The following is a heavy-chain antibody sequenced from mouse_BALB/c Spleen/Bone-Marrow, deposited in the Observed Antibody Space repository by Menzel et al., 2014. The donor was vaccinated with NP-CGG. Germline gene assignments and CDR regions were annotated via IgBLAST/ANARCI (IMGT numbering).Heavy chain of an antibody. J-gene: IGHJ4*01. Sequence: VQLQQPGPSLVKPSQTLSLTCSVTGDSVTSGYWNWIRKFPGNKLEYMGYISYSGSTYYNPSLKSRISITRDTSKNQYYLQLNSVTTEDTATCYCASLLRIYYAMDYWGQGTSVTVSS. CDR1: GDSVTSGY. CDR2: ISYSGST. V-gene: IGHV3-8*02. D-gene: IGHD1-1*01. CDR3: ASLLRIYYAMDY.